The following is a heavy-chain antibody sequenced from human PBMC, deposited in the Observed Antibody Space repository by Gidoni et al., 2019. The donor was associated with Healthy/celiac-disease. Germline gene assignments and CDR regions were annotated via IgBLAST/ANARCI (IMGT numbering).Heavy chain of an antibody. J-gene: IGHJ4*02. CDR2: ISYDGSNK. CDR3: ARDRGWLIVGATTSLSLDY. V-gene: IGHV3-30-3*01. CDR1: GFPFSSYA. Sequence: QVQLVESGGGVVQPGRSLRLSCAASGFPFSSYAMNWVRQDPGKGLEWVAVISYDGSNKYYADSVKGRFTIARDNSKKTLYLQMNSLRAEDTAVYYCARDRGWLIVGATTSLSLDYWGQGTLVTVSS. D-gene: IGHD1-26*01.